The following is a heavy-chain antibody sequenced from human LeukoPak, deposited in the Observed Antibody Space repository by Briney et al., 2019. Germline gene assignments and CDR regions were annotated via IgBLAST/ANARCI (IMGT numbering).Heavy chain of an antibody. CDR2: INPNSGGT. D-gene: IGHD5-12*01. J-gene: IGHJ4*02. Sequence: ASVKVSCKASGYTFTGYYMHWVRQAPGQGREWMGWINPNSGGTNFAQKFQGRVTMTRDTSISTGYMELSRLRSDDTAVYYCARERGYSGYDFVIGYWGQGTLVTVSS. CDR1: GYTFTGYY. CDR3: ARERGYSGYDFVIGY. V-gene: IGHV1-2*02.